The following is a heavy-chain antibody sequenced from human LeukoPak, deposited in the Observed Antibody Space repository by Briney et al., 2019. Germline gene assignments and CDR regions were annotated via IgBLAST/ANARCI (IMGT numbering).Heavy chain of an antibody. V-gene: IGHV1-24*01. CDR2: FDPEDGET. J-gene: IGHJ3*02. CDR1: GYTLTELS. Sequence: ASVKVSCKVAGYTLTELSMHWVRQAPGKGLEWMGGFDPEDGETIYAQKFQGRVTMTRDTSTSTAYMELSRLRSDDTAVYYCARENYNAFDIWGQGTMVTVSS. CDR3: ARENYNAFDI. D-gene: IGHD1-7*01.